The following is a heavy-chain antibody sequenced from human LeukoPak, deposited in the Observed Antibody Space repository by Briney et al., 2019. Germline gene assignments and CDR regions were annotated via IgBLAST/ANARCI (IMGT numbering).Heavy chain of an antibody. CDR1: GFTFGDYA. V-gene: IGHV3-49*04. Sequence: GGSLRLSCTASGFTFGDYAMSWVRQAPGKGLEWVGFIRSKAYGGTTEYAASVKGRFTISRDDSKSIAYLQMNSLKTEDTAVYYCTHSSGWDEYFDYWGQGTLVTVSS. CDR2: IRSKAYGGTT. D-gene: IGHD6-19*01. CDR3: THSSGWDEYFDY. J-gene: IGHJ4*02.